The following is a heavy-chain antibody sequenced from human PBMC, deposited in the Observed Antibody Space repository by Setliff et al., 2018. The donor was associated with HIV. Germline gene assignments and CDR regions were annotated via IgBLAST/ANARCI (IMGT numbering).Heavy chain of an antibody. CDR2: INAGNGNT. J-gene: IGHJ4*02. V-gene: IGHV1-3*01. CDR1: GYTFTNYA. D-gene: IGHD3-10*01. Sequence: ASVKVSCKASGYTFTNYAIHWVRQAPGQGLEWMGWINAGNGNTESSKKFQGRVTITRETSATTAYMELSSLTPEDTAIYFCARALSYGSGTYLAAGFWGQGTLVTVSS. CDR3: ARALSYGSGTYLAAGF.